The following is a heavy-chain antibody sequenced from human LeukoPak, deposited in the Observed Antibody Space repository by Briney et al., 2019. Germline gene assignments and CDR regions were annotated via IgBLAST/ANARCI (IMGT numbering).Heavy chain of an antibody. V-gene: IGHV4-34*01. J-gene: IGHJ4*02. Sequence: PSETLSLTCAVYDGSFSGYYCSWIRQPPGKGLEWIGEINHSGSANYNPSLKSRVTILLDMSKNQFSLNLSSVTAADTAVYYCARLGHRLTLDYWGQGTLVTVSS. D-gene: IGHD4/OR15-4a*01. CDR1: DGSFSGYY. CDR2: INHSGSA. CDR3: ARLGHRLTLDY.